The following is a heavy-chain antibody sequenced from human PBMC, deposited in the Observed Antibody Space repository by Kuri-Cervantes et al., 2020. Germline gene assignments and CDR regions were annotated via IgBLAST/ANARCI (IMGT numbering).Heavy chain of an antibody. J-gene: IGHJ3*01. CDR2: IFYSGST. Sequence: GSLRLSCTVSGGSISTSSSYWGWIRQPPGKGLEWIGSIFYSGSTYYSPSLKSRVTISLDTSKNQFSLNLNSVTAADTAVYYCARDNYGSLDFWGQGTMVTVSS. CDR3: ARDNYGSLDF. CDR1: GGSISTSSSY. D-gene: IGHD3-10*01. V-gene: IGHV4-39*07.